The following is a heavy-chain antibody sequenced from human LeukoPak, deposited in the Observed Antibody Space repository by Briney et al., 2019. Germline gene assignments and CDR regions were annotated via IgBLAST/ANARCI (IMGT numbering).Heavy chain of an antibody. CDR1: GFTFSSYW. J-gene: IGHJ4*02. D-gene: IGHD3-22*01. CDR2: IYHSGTT. CDR3: ARRVVPGGYDPDY. V-gene: IGHV4-4*02. Sequence: GSLRLSCAASGFTFSSYWMNWVRQPPGKGLEWIGEIYHSGTTSYNPSLKSRVNISVDKSKNQFSLRLRSVTAADTAVYYCARRVVPGGYDPDYWGQGTLVTVSS.